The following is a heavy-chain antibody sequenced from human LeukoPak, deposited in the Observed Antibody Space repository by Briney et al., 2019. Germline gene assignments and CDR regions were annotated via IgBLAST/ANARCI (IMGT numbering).Heavy chain of an antibody. J-gene: IGHJ4*02. V-gene: IGHV3-23*01. CDR2: VSGSTAGGHT. D-gene: IGHD1-7*01. CDR1: GFTFSNYA. Sequence: PGGSLRLSCVASGFTFSNYAMTWVRQAPGKGLEWVSSVSGSTAGGHTYYADSVRGRFTVSRGESKNTLTLLMSSLRAEDTAIYYCAKVKMKNLAYFDSWGQGTLVTVSS. CDR3: AKVKMKNLAYFDS.